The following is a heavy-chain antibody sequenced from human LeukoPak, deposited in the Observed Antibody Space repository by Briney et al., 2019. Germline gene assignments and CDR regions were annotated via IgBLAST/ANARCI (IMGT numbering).Heavy chain of an antibody. CDR3: AKRGYSGYDTSAFDI. V-gene: IGHV3-9*01. CDR1: GFTFDDYA. Sequence: GGSLRLSCAASGFTFDDYAMHWVRQAPGKGLEWVSGISWNSGSIGYADSVKGRFTISRDNAKNSLYLQMNSLRAEDTALYYCAKRGYSGYDTSAFDIWGQGTMVTVSS. J-gene: IGHJ3*02. CDR2: ISWNSGSI. D-gene: IGHD5-12*01.